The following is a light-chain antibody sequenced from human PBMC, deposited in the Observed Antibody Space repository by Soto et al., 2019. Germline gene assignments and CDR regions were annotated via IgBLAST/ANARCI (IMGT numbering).Light chain of an antibody. CDR2: GAS. J-gene: IGKJ4*01. CDR3: RQYGTSLVFP. Sequence: EIVLTQSPGTLSLSPGERATLSCRASQSVSSNFLAWYQEKLGQAPRLLIYGASKRATGIPDRFSGSGSGTDFTLTISRLEPEDFAVYYCRQYGTSLVFPVGGGTKVDIK. V-gene: IGKV3-20*01. CDR1: QSVSSNF.